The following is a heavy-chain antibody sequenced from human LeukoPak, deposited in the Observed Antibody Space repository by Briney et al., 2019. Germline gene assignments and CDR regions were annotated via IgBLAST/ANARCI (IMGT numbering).Heavy chain of an antibody. D-gene: IGHD2-15*01. Sequence: SETLSLTCTVSGGSISSYYWSWIRQPPGKGLEWIGYIYYSGSTNYNPSLKSRVTISVDMSKTQFSLKLRSVTAADTAVYYCARDTVVVVAATKRNWFDPWGQGTLVTVSS. J-gene: IGHJ5*02. CDR2: IYYSGST. CDR3: ARDTVVVVAATKRNWFDP. V-gene: IGHV4-59*12. CDR1: GGSISSYY.